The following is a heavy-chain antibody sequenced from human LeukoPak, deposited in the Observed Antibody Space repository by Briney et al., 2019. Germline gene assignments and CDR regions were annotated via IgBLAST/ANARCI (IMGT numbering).Heavy chain of an antibody. V-gene: IGHV3-7*01. Sequence: GGSLRLSCAASGFTFSSYEMNWVRQAPGKGLEWVANIKQDGSEKYYVDSVKGRFTISRDNAKNSLYLQMNSLRAEDTAVYYCARGGSDYGSGRFFDYWGQGTLVTVSS. CDR3: ARGGSDYGSGRFFDY. CDR2: IKQDGSEK. CDR1: GFTFSSYE. D-gene: IGHD3-10*01. J-gene: IGHJ4*02.